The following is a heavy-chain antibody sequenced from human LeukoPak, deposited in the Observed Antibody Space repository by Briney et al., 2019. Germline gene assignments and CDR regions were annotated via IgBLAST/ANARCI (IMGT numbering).Heavy chain of an antibody. V-gene: IGHV3-48*01. CDR2: ISSSSSTI. CDR3: ARVQVYAMGYDY. CDR1: GFTFSSYR. D-gene: IGHD2-8*01. J-gene: IGHJ4*02. Sequence: GGSLRLSCVASGFTFSSYRMNWVRQAPGKGLEWVSYISSSSSTIYYADSMNGRFTIYRDNAKNSLSLKMNSLRAEDTAVYYCARVQVYAMGYDYWGQGTLVTVSS.